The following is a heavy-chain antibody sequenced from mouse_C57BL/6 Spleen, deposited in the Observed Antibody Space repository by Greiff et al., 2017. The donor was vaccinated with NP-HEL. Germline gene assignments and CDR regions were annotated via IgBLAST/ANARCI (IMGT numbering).Heavy chain of an antibody. CDR3: AREGNYKDFDY. V-gene: IGHV1-26*01. CDR1: GYTFTDYY. Sequence: EVQLQQSGPELVKPGASVKISCKASGYTFTDYYMNWVKQSHGKSLEWIVDINPNNGGTSYNQKFKGKATLTVDKSSSTAYMELRSLTSEDSAVYYCAREGNYKDFDYWGQGTTLTVSS. CDR2: INPNNGGT. J-gene: IGHJ2*01. D-gene: IGHD2-1*01.